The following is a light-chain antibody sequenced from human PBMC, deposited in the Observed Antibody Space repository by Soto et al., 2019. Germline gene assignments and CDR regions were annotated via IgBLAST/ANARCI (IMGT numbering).Light chain of an antibody. CDR2: DVN. Sequence: QSVLTQPASVSGSPGQSITISCTGTSSDVGGYNYVSWYQHHPGKAPKLLIYDVNHRPSGVSNRFSGSKSGNTASLTISGLQPEDETDYYCSSYTSSSTLVVFGGGTKVTVL. CDR1: SSDVGGYNY. J-gene: IGLJ2*01. V-gene: IGLV2-14*03. CDR3: SSYTSSSTLVV.